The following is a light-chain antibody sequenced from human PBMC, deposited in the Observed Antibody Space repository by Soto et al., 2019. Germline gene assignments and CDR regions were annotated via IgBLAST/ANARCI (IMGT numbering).Light chain of an antibody. CDR1: SSDVGAYNY. J-gene: IGLJ2*01. V-gene: IGLV2-14*01. CDR2: EVS. CDR3: SSYTSSSTVV. Sequence: QSVLTQPASVSGSPGQSITISCTGSSSDVGAYNYVSWYQQHPGEAPKLMTYEVSNRPSGVSNRFSGSKSGNTASLTISGLQAGDEAYYYCSSYTSSSTVVFGGGTKVTVL.